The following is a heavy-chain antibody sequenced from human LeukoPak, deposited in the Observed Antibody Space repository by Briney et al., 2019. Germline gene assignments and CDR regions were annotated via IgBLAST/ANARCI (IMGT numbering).Heavy chain of an antibody. D-gene: IGHD2-15*01. CDR3: ARVPCSCRMCYWGYYYDMDV. CDR1: GGSISSYY. Sequence: SETLSLTCTVSGGSISSYYWIWIRQPPGKGLEWIGYIYYSGSTNYNPSLKSRVTISVDTSKNQFSLKLNSVTPADTAVYYCARVPCSCRMCYWGYYYDMDVWGKGTTVTVSS. V-gene: IGHV4-59*01. CDR2: IYYSGST. J-gene: IGHJ6*03.